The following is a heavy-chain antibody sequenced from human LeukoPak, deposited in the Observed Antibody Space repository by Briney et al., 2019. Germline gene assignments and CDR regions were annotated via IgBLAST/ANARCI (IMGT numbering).Heavy chain of an antibody. CDR2: ISASTI. D-gene: IGHD4-23*01. CDR1: GFTFSDYP. J-gene: IGHJ4*02. CDR3: ARTVSTVVNFGY. Sequence: GGSLRLSCAASGFTFSDYPMNWVRQAPGKGLEWVSYISASTILYAESVKGRFTISRDNAKNSLFLQMNSLRVEDTAVYYCARTVSTVVNFGYLGQGTLVTVSS. V-gene: IGHV3-48*01.